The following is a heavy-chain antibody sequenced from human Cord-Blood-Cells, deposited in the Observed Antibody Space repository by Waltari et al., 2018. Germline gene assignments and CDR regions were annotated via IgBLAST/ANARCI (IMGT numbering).Heavy chain of an antibody. Sequence: QVQLVQSGAEVKKPGYSVKVSCKASGGTFNRYAISWVRQAPGQGLEWMGGIIPIFGTANYAQKFQGRVTITADKSTSTAYMELSSLRSEDTAVYYCATSRYYDIAFDYWGQGTLVTVSS. CDR3: ATSRYYDIAFDY. J-gene: IGHJ4*02. CDR1: GGTFNRYA. V-gene: IGHV1-69*06. D-gene: IGHD3-9*01. CDR2: IIPIFGTA.